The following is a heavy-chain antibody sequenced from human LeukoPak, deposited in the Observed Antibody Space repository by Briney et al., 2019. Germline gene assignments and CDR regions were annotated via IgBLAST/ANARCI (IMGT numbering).Heavy chain of an antibody. CDR1: GYTFTSYD. J-gene: IGHJ6*03. CDR3: LVMTTVTTSNYYYYYMDV. V-gene: IGHV1-8*01. D-gene: IGHD4-11*01. Sequence: GASVKVSCKASGYTFTSYDINWVRHATGQGLEWMGWMNPNSGNPGYAQKFQGRVTMTRNTSISTAYMELSSLRSEDTAVYYCLVMTTVTTSNYYYYYMDVWGKGTTVTVSS. CDR2: MNPNSGNP.